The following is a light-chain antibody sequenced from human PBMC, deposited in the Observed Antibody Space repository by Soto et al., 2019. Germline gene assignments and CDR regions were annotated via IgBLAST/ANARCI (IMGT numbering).Light chain of an antibody. CDR1: QSFRGL. CDR2: DAY. Sequence: EVVLTQSPVTLSLSPGERATLSCRASQSFRGLLAWYQQKPGQAPRLLIYDAYNRATGIPPRFSGSGSGTDFTLTISSLQSEDFAVYYCQQYNNWPPITFGQGTRLEIK. J-gene: IGKJ5*01. V-gene: IGKV3-11*01. CDR3: QQYNNWPPIT.